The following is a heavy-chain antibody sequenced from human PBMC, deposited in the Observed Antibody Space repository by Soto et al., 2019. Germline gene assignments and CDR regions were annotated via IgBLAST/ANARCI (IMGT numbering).Heavy chain of an antibody. D-gene: IGHD6-19*01. J-gene: IGHJ4*02. CDR3: ARGLITGSHYSGGWYYFDS. V-gene: IGHV4-59*12. Sequence: TSETLSLTCTVSGGSISSYYWSWIRQPPGKGLEWIGEIYYSGSTYYNPSLKSRVTISVHTSNSQFSLELSSVTAADTAVYYCARGLITGSHYSGGWYYFDSWGQGTHVTVSS. CDR1: GGSISSYY. CDR2: IYYSGST.